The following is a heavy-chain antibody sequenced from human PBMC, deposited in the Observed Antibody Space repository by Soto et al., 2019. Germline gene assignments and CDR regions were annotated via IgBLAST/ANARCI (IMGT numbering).Heavy chain of an antibody. Sequence: QVQLVESGGGLVKPGGSLRLSCAASGFTFSDYYMSWIRQAPGKGLEWLSYISSSGSPLYYADPVKGRFTISRDNAKNSLSLQMNSLRAEDTAVYYCARDLMYSHMDVWGQGTTVTVSS. CDR2: ISSSGSPL. D-gene: IGHD2-15*01. CDR3: ARDLMYSHMDV. V-gene: IGHV3-11*01. J-gene: IGHJ6*02. CDR1: GFTFSDYY.